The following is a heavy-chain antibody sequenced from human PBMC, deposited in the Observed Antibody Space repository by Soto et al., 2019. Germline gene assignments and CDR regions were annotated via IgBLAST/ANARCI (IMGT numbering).Heavy chain of an antibody. J-gene: IGHJ4*02. CDR3: ARVKYFDWLFFDY. CDR2: INHSGST. D-gene: IGHD3-9*01. Sequence: SETLSLTCAVYGGSFSGYYWSWIRQPPGKGLEWIGEINHSGSTNYNPSLKSRVTISVDTSKNQFSLKLSSVTAADTAVYYCARVKYFDWLFFDYWGQGTLVTVSS. CDR1: GGSFSGYY. V-gene: IGHV4-34*01.